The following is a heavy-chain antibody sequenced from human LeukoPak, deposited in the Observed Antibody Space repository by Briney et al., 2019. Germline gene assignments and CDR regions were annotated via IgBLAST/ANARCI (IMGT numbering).Heavy chain of an antibody. CDR3: ARANGHFQH. J-gene: IGHJ1*01. D-gene: IGHD2-8*01. Sequence: SETLSLTCSVSGGSIGSYYWTWIRQPPGKGLEWIGYIYYSGSTNYNPSLKSRVTISVDTSKNQFSLKLSSVTAADTAVYYCARANGHFQHWGQGTLVTVSS. V-gene: IGHV4-59*01. CDR2: IYYSGST. CDR1: GGSIGSYY.